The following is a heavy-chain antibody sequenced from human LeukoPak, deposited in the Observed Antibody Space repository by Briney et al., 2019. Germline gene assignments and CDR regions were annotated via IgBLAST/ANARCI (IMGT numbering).Heavy chain of an antibody. CDR1: GFTFSSYW. V-gene: IGHV3-7*01. D-gene: IGHD4-11*01. CDR2: IKQDGSEK. J-gene: IGHJ4*02. Sequence: PGGSLRLSCAASGFTFSSYWMSWVRQAPGKGLGWVANIKQDGSEKYYVDSVKGRFTISRDNAKNSLYLQMNSLRAEDTAVYYCTGHHQAYSRTYWGQGTLVTVSS. CDR3: TGHHQAYSRTY.